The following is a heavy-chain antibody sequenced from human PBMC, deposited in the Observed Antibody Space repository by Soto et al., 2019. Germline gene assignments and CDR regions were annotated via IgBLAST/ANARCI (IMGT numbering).Heavy chain of an antibody. V-gene: IGHV3-48*02. J-gene: IGHJ1*01. CDR2: ISVSGGAT. D-gene: IGHD1-26*01. CDR1: GFTLSNYN. CDR3: ARWRWDLTSRALEN. Sequence: EVRLVESGGDLVQPGGSLRLSCAASGFTLSNYNMNWVRQAPGKGLEWVSFISVSGGATYYTDSVTGRFTISRDIATNSLFLPMNSLRDEGADFYYCARWRWDLTSRALENWGQGTGVSVSS.